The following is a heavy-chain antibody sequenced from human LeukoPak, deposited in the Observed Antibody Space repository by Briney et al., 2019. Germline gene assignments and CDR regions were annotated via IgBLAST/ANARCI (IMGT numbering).Heavy chain of an antibody. CDR2: INYSGST. Sequence: SETLSLTCTVSGGXISSYYCSWIRQPPGKGLEWIWRINYSGSTNYNPSSKRRGIISVDTYKNHFSLRLSSVTTADTAVYYCAASFPPGSYSYYYGLNVWGQGTTVTVSS. J-gene: IGHJ6*02. CDR1: GGXISSYY. CDR3: AASFPPGSYSYYYGLNV. V-gene: IGHV4-59*08. D-gene: IGHD3-10*01.